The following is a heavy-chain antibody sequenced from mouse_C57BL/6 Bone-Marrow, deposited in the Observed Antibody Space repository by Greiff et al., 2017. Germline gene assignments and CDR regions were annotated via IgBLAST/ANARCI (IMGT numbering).Heavy chain of an antibody. D-gene: IGHD3-3*01. V-gene: IGHV1-7*01. J-gene: IGHJ1*03. CDR2: INPSRGYT. CDR3: AREWGLWWYFDV. CDR1: GYTFTSYW. Sequence: VQLQQSGAELAKPGASVKLSCKASGYTFTSYWMHWVKQRPGPGLEWIGYINPSRGYTKYNQKFKEKATLTADKSSSTAYMQLSSLTYEDSAVYYFAREWGLWWYFDVWGTGTTVTVSS.